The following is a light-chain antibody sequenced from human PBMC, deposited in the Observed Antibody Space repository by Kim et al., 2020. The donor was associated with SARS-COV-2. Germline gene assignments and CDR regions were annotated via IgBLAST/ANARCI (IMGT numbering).Light chain of an antibody. CDR1: SVINYF. Sequence: SSELTQDPAVSVALGQTVRIRCQGASVINYFVAWYQQKPGQAPVLVMYGRNNRASGIANRFSGSRSGDTASLIITGAQAEDEADYYCNSRDSSGHHGVFGRGTQLTVL. CDR2: GRN. CDR3: NSRDSSGHHGV. J-gene: IGLJ3*02. V-gene: IGLV3-19*01.